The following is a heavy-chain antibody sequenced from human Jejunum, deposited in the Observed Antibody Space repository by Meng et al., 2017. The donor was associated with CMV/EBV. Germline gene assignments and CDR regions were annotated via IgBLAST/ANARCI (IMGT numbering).Heavy chain of an antibody. D-gene: IGHD4-23*01. CDR3: VTDVPGGNSDYFDY. CDR2: VRAKNAGGAA. CDR1: GFAFTEAW. V-gene: IGHV3-15*01. Sequence: GFAFTEAWMNGVRRTPGKGLEWVGRVRAKNAGGAADYATHVKGRFTISRDDSENMVYLQMSSLKTEDTAIYYCVTDVPGGNSDYFDYWGQGTLVTVSS. J-gene: IGHJ4*02.